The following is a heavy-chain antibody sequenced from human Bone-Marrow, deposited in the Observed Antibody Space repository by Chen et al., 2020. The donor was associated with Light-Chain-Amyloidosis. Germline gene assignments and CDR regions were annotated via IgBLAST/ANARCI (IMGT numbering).Heavy chain of an antibody. Sequence: QVQLAQSGAEVQKRGASVRVSCKASGYTFTGYYIHWVRQAPGQGLEWMGWINPNSGGTNYAQNFQGRVTMTRDTSISTAYMELSRLRFDDTAVYYCARGPLNYGYEFLDYWGQGTLVTVSS. CDR1: GYTFTGYY. J-gene: IGHJ4*02. D-gene: IGHD5-18*01. CDR2: INPNSGGT. V-gene: IGHV1-2*02. CDR3: ARGPLNYGYEFLDY.